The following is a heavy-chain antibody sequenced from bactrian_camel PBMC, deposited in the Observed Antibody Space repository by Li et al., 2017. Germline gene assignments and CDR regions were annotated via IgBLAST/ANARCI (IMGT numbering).Heavy chain of an antibody. Sequence: HVQLVESGGGSVQAGGSLRLSCATSGFPSSSAWIAWFRQAPGKEREGVASLTAYNRATYAQFVKGRFTISRDNAKNTVYLQMNSLKPEDMAMYSCNVGLCGTWPPGQDNYWGHGTQVTVS. CDR3: NVGLCGTWPPGQDNY. CDR1: GFPSSSAW. CDR2: LTAYNRA. D-gene: IGHD2*01. J-gene: IGHJ4*01. V-gene: IGHV3S53*01.